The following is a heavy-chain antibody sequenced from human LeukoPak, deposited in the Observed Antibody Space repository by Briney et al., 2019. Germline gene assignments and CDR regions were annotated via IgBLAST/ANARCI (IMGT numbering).Heavy chain of an antibody. CDR1: GITFSNYA. D-gene: IGHD2-15*01. V-gene: IGHV3-23*01. Sequence: GGSLRLSCVASGITFSNYAVSWVRQAPEKGLDWVSVISGSAHKIRYADSVKGRFTISRDNSENIVYLQMNNLRAEDTAVYYCARDTGSGYCSGGRCRGAFDIWGQGTMVTVSS. CDR3: ARDTGSGYCSGGRCRGAFDI. CDR2: ISGSAHKI. J-gene: IGHJ3*02.